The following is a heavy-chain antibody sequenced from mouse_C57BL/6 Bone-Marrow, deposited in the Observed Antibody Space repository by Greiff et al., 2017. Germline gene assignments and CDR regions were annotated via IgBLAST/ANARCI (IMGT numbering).Heavy chain of an antibody. Sequence: VMLVESGPGILQSSQTLSLTCSFSGFSLSTSGMGVSWIRQPSGKGLEWLAHIYWDDDKRYNPSLKSRLTISKDTSRNQVFLKITSVDTADTATYYCARSPMVTPYYFDYWGQGTTLTVSS. CDR2: IYWDDDK. CDR3: ARSPMVTPYYFDY. J-gene: IGHJ2*01. CDR1: GFSLSTSGMG. V-gene: IGHV8-12*01. D-gene: IGHD2-2*01.